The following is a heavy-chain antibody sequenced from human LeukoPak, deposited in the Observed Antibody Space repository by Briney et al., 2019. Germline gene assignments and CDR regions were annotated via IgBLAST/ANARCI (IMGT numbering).Heavy chain of an antibody. CDR1: GGSFSGYY. V-gene: IGHV4-34*01. CDR2: INHSAST. J-gene: IGHJ4*02. CDR3: ARRQDCSSTSCSYGAFDY. D-gene: IGHD2-2*01. Sequence: PSETLSLTCAVYGGSFSGYYWSWIRQPPGKGLEWIGEINHSASTNYNPSLKSRVTISVDTSKNQFSLKLSSVTAADTAVYYCARRQDCSSTSCSYGAFDYWGQGTLVTVSS.